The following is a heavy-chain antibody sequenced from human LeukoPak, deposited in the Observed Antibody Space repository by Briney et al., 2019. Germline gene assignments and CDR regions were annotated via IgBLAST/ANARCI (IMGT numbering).Heavy chain of an antibody. CDR3: AGGYCSSTSCFDY. CDR2: IKQDGGGK. V-gene: IGHV3-7*01. CDR1: GFTFSSYW. Sequence: GGSLRLSCAASGFTFSSYWMSWVRQAPGKGLEWVSNIKQDGGGKYYVDSVKGRFTISRDNAKNSLYLQMNSLRAEDTAVYYCAGGYCSSTSCFDYWGQGTLVTVSS. D-gene: IGHD2-2*01. J-gene: IGHJ4*02.